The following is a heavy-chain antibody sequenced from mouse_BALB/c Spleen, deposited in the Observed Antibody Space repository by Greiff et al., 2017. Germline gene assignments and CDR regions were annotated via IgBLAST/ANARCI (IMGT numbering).Heavy chain of an antibody. D-gene: IGHD2-14*01. J-gene: IGHJ3*01. CDR2: ISSGGST. V-gene: IGHV5-6-5*01. CDR1: GFTFSSYA. Sequence: DVQLVESGGGLVKPGGSLKLSCAASGFTFSSYAMSWVRQTPEKRLEWVASISSGGSTYYPDSVKGRFTISRDNARNILYLQMSSLRSEDTAMYYCARNYYRYDAAWFAYWGQGTLVTVSA. CDR3: ARNYYRYDAAWFAY.